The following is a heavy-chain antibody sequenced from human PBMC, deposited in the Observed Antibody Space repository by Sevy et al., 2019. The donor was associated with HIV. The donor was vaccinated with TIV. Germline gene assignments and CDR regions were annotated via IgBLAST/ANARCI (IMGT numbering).Heavy chain of an antibody. Sequence: GGSLRLSCAASGFTFSNYAMSWVRQAPGKGLEWVSTFSFGCGKINYADSVKGRYTISRDNSKNTLYLQMNSLRAEDTALYYCAREGCSKPHDYWGQGTLVTVSS. CDR2: FSFGCGKI. CDR1: GFTFSNYA. CDR3: AREGCSKPHDY. J-gene: IGHJ4*02. D-gene: IGHD2-2*01. V-gene: IGHV3-23*01.